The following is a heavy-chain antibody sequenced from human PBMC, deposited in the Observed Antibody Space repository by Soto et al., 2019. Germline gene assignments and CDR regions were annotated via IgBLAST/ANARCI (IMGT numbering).Heavy chain of an antibody. Sequence: EVQLVESGGGLVQPGRSLRLSCAASGFTFDDYAMHWVRQAPGKGLEWVSGISWNSGSIGYADSVKGRFTISRDNAKNAMYLQMNSLTPEDTALYYCAKDRGLLLSVYFYHWGQGNLVSVSS. CDR2: ISWNSGSI. J-gene: IGHJ4*02. V-gene: IGHV3-9*01. CDR1: GFTFDDYA. CDR3: AKDRGLLLSVYFYH. D-gene: IGHD3-10*01.